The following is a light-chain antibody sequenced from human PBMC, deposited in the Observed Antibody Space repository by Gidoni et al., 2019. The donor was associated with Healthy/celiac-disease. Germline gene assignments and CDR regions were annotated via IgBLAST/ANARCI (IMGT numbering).Light chain of an antibody. CDR2: YDS. J-gene: IGLJ2*01. Sequence: SVLTPTTSASVAPGKTARITCVGNNIGSKSVHWYQQKPGQAPVLVIYYDSDRPSWIPERFSGSNSGNTATLTISRVEAGDEADYYCQVWDSSSDHVVFGGGTKLTVL. V-gene: IGLV3-21*04. CDR1: NIGSKS. CDR3: QVWDSSSDHVV.